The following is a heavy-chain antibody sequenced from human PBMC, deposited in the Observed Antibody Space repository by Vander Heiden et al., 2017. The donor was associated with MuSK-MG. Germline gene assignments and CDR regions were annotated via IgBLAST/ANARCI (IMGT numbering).Heavy chain of an antibody. J-gene: IGHJ4*02. CDR2: ISAYNGNT. Sequence: QVQLVQSGAEVKKPGASVKASCKASGYTFPSYGISWVRQAPGQGLEGMGGISAYNGNTNYAQKLQGIVTMTTDTSTSTALMDLRSLRSEGPAVDYCARDVNCGFDVWQLLIDDCVQGPLV. CDR3: ARDVNCGFDVWQLLIDD. D-gene: IGHD5-12*01. CDR1: GYTFPSYG. V-gene: IGHV1-18*01.